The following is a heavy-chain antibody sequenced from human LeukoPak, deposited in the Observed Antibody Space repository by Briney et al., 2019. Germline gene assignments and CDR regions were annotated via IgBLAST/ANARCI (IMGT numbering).Heavy chain of an antibody. CDR1: GYTFTSYG. J-gene: IGHJ6*03. D-gene: IGHD6-13*01. V-gene: IGHV1-18*01. CDR3: ARDVQQLAFYYYYYMDV. CDR2: ISAYNGNT. Sequence: RASVKVSCKASGYTFTSYGISWVRQAPGQGLEWIGWISAYNGNTNYAQKLRGRVTMTTDTSTSTAYMELRSLRSDDTAVYYCARDVQQLAFYYYYYMDVWGKGTTVTVSS.